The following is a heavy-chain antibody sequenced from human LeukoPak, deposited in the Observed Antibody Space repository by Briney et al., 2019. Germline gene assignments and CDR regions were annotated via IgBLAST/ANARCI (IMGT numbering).Heavy chain of an antibody. CDR1: GFTVSSNY. J-gene: IGHJ6*02. CDR2: IYSGGST. D-gene: IGHD2-15*01. V-gene: IGHV3-66*01. CDR3: ARGTVVVDYGMDV. Sequence: GGSLRLSCTASGFTVSSNYMSWVRQAPGKGLEWVSVIYSGGSTYYADSVKGRFTISRDNSKNTLYLQMNSLRAEDTAVYYCARGTVVVDYGMDVWGLGTTVTVSS.